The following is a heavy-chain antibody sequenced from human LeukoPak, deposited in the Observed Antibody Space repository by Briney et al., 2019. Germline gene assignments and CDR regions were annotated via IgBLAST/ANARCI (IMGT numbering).Heavy chain of an antibody. CDR1: GFSFSSYY. Sequence: GGSLRLSCAASGFSFSSYYMSWVRQAPGKGLEWVALINPDGSERYYVDSVKGRFTISRDNARNSLYLQMNSLRAEDTAIYYCATSTAAAGTDWGQGTLVTVSS. V-gene: IGHV3-7*03. CDR2: INPDGSER. J-gene: IGHJ4*02. D-gene: IGHD6-13*01. CDR3: ATSTAAAGTD.